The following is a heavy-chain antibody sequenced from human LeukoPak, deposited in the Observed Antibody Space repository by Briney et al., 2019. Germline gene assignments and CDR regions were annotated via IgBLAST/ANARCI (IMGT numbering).Heavy chain of an antibody. CDR1: GYTLTGYY. V-gene: IGHV1-2*02. CDR3: ARGASGVYTVTTSWFDP. J-gene: IGHJ5*02. D-gene: IGHD4-17*01. CDR2: INPNSGGT. Sequence: ASVKVSCKHSGYTLTGYYMHWVPPAPGQGLEWMGWINPNSGGTNYAQKFQGRVTMARDTSISTAYMELSRLRSDDTAVYCCARGASGVYTVTTSWFDPWGQGTLVTVSS.